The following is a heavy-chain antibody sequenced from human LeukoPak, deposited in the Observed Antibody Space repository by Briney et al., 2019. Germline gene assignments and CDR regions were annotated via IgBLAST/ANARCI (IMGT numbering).Heavy chain of an antibody. V-gene: IGHV4-59*01. CDR1: GGSISSYY. D-gene: IGHD6-6*01. CDR3: AREVVRFDY. J-gene: IGHJ4*02. Sequence: SETLSLTCTVSGGSISSYYWSWIRQPPGKGLEWIGYIYYSGSTNYNPSLKSRVTISVDTSKNQFSLKLSSVTAEDTAVYYCAREVVRFDYWGQGTLVTVSS. CDR2: IYYSGST.